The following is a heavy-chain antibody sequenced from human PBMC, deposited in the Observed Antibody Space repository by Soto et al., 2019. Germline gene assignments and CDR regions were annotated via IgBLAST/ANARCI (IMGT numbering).Heavy chain of an antibody. Sequence: QVQLVQSGGEVKKPGASVMVSCKASGYTFTTYGISRVRQAPGQGLEWMGWISAYNGNTSYAQKLQGRVTMTTDTSTSTAYMELRSLRSDDTAVYYCARVFFRLFAFDIWGQGTMVTVSS. V-gene: IGHV1-18*01. CDR3: ARVFFRLFAFDI. D-gene: IGHD3-22*01. CDR1: GYTFTTYG. CDR2: ISAYNGNT. J-gene: IGHJ3*02.